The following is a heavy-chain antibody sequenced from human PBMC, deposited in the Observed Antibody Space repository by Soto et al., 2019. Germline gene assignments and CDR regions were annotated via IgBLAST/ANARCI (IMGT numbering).Heavy chain of an antibody. CDR1: GFTFSTYA. V-gene: IGHV3-23*01. CDR3: AKDKGGRYCSRTSCLYSFDY. CDR2: ISDSGST. D-gene: IGHD2-2*01. J-gene: IGHJ4*02. Sequence: EVQLLESGGGLVQPGGSLRLSCTASGFTFSTYAMSWVRQAPGKGLEWVSTISDSGSTYYADSVKGRFTISRDNSKNTLYLEMNSLRPEDTAVFYCAKDKGGRYCSRTSCLYSFDYWGQGTLVTVSS.